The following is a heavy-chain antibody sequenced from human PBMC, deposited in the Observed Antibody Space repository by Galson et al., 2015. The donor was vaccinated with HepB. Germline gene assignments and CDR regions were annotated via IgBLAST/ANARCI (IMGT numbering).Heavy chain of an antibody. V-gene: IGHV1-24*01. D-gene: IGHD3-10*01. CDR1: GYTLTELS. Sequence: SVKVSCKVSGYTLTELSMHWVRQAPGKGLEWMGGFEPEDGETIYAQKFQGRVTMTEDTSTDTAYMELSSLRSEDTAVYYCATVSLPLWFGLFDPWGQGTLVTVSS. CDR2: FEPEDGET. CDR3: ATVSLPLWFGLFDP. J-gene: IGHJ5*02.